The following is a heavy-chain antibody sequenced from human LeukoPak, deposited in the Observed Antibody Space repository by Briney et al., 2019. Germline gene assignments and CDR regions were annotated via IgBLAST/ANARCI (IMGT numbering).Heavy chain of an antibody. V-gene: IGHV2-70*11. CDR3: ARMRGFFDY. D-gene: IGHD2-15*01. CDR2: IDWDDDK. Sequence: TLSLTCTVSGGSISSYYWSWIRQPPGKALEWLARIDWDDDKYYSTSLKTRLTISKDTSKNQVVLTMTNMDPVDTATYYCARMRGFFDYWGQGTLVTVSS. J-gene: IGHJ4*02. CDR1: GGSISSYYW.